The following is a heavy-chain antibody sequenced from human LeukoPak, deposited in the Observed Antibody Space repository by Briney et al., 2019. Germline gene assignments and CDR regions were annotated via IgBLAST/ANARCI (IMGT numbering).Heavy chain of an antibody. Sequence: ASVKVSCKASGYTLTSYGISWVRQAPGQGLEWMGWISAYNGNTNYAQKLQGRVTMTTDTSTSTAYMELRSLRSDDTAVYYCARDPGGYYDSSGYPIFDYWGQGTLVTVSS. V-gene: IGHV1-18*01. J-gene: IGHJ4*02. CDR1: GYTLTSYG. CDR3: ARDPGGYYDSSGYPIFDY. D-gene: IGHD3-22*01. CDR2: ISAYNGNT.